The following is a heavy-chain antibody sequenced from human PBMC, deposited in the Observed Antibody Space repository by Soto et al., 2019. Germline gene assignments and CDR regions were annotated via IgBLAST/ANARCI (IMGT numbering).Heavy chain of an antibody. D-gene: IGHD4-4*01. Sequence: SETLSLTCTVSGGSISSSSYYWGWIRQPPGKGLEWIGSIYYSGSTYYNPSLKSRVTISVDTSKNQFSLKLSSVTAADTAVYYCARHRGLVAHYSNLYYYYMDVWGKGTTVTVSS. CDR1: GGSISSSSYY. J-gene: IGHJ6*03. V-gene: IGHV4-39*01. CDR2: IYYSGST. CDR3: ARHRGLVAHYSNLYYYYMDV.